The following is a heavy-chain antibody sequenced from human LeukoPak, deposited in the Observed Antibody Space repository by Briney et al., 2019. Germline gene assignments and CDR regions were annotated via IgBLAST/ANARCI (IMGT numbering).Heavy chain of an antibody. D-gene: IGHD3-10*01. Sequence: GASVKVSCKASGYTFTSYDINWVRQATGQGLEWMGWMNPNGGNTGYAQKFQGRVTMTRNTSISTAYMELSSLRSEDTAVYYCARVSITMVRGVPTNWFDPWGQGTLVTVSS. CDR1: GYTFTSYD. CDR3: ARVSITMVRGVPTNWFDP. CDR2: MNPNGGNT. V-gene: IGHV1-8*01. J-gene: IGHJ5*02.